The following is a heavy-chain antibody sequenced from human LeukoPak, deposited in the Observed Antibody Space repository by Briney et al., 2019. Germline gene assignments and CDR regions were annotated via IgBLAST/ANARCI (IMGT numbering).Heavy chain of an antibody. D-gene: IGHD2-2*01. CDR3: ARLGYCDSSSCYLHYHYYMDV. CDR1: GGSISSSSYY. V-gene: IGHV4-39*01. CDR2: IFYSGST. Sequence: SQTLSLTCTVSGGSISSSSYYWGWIRQPPGKGLEWTGSIFYSGSTYYNPSLKSRVTISVDTSKNQFSLKLSSVTASDTAMYYCARLGYCDSSSCYLHYHYYMDVWGKGTTVTVSS. J-gene: IGHJ6*03.